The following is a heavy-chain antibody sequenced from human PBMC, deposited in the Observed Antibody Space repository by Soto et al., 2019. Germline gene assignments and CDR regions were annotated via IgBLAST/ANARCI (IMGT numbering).Heavy chain of an antibody. Sequence: SVKVSCKASGGTFSSYAISWVRQAPVQGLEWMGGIIPIFGTANYAQKFQGRVTITADESTSTAYMELSSLRSEDTAVYYCARDGTDATYYYYGMDVWGQGTTVTVSS. CDR1: GGTFSSYA. J-gene: IGHJ6*02. CDR2: IIPIFGTA. V-gene: IGHV1-69*13. CDR3: ARDGTDATYYYYGMDV.